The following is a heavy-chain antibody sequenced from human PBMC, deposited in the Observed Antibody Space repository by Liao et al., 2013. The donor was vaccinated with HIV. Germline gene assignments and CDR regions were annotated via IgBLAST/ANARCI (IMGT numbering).Heavy chain of an antibody. D-gene: IGHD2-2*01. CDR1: GGSISGYY. Sequence: QVQLQQWGAGLLKPSETLSLTCAVFGGSISGYYWSWIRQPAGKGLEWIGRIYTSGSTNYNPSLKSRVTMSVDTSKNQFSLRLSSVTAADTAVYYCARDALGYCSSTSCYRAEYFQHWGQGTLVTVSS. CDR3: ARDALGYCSSTSCYRAEYFQH. CDR2: IYTSGST. V-gene: IGHV4-59*10. J-gene: IGHJ1*01.